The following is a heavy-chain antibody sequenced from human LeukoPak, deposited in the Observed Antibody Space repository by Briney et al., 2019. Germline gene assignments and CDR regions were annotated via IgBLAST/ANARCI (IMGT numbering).Heavy chain of an antibody. V-gene: IGHV3-7*01. J-gene: IGHJ4*02. CDR3: AREGYNWNYVAY. CDR1: GFSFNSYW. CDR2: IKQDGSEM. Sequence: GGSLRLSCAASGFSFNSYWMTWVRRAPGKGLEWVANIKQDGSEMYYEDSVRGRFTISRDNGKKSLYLQMNGLRAEDTAVYYCAREGYNWNYVAYWGQGTLVTVSS. D-gene: IGHD1-7*01.